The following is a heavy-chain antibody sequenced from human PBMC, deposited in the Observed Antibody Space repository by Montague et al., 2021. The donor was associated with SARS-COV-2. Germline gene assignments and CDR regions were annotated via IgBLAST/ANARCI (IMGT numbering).Heavy chain of an antibody. V-gene: IGHV4-59*01. CDR3: ARDKPSSRRLPRTKGDCYYGTDV. D-gene: IGHD2-2*01. J-gene: IGHJ6*02. Sequence: SETLSLTCTVSGGSISNYYWSWIRQPPGKGLEWIGYISSSGSTNYNPSLKSRVTISVDTSKIQFSLTLSSVTFADTAVYYCARDKPSSRRLPRTKGDCYYGTDVWGQGTTVTVSS. CDR1: GGSISNYY. CDR2: ISSSGST.